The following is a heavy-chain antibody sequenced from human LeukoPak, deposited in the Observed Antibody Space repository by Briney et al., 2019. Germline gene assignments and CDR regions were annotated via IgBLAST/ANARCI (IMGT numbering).Heavy chain of an antibody. J-gene: IGHJ4*02. V-gene: IGHV4-59*01. CDR1: GDFITAYY. CDR2: VYYSGST. Sequence: SETLSLTCTVSGDFITAYYWSWIRQPPGKGLEWIGYVYYSGSTEYNPSLRSRVTISLEMSKRQFSLNLTSVTAADTAVYYCASNTGTVFDYWGQGTLVTVSS. D-gene: IGHD7-27*01. CDR3: ASNTGTVFDY.